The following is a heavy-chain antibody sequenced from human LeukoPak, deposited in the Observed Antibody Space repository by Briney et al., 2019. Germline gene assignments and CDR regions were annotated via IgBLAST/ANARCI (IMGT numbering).Heavy chain of an antibody. CDR1: GFTFNNYG. CDR2: IWYDGTNK. J-gene: IGHJ3*02. D-gene: IGHD3-10*01. Sequence: GGSLTLSCAASGFTFNNYGMHWVRQAPGKGLEWVALIWYDGTNKYYGDSVKGRFTISRDNSKNTLYLQMDSLRAEDTAVYYCARGRFGELSVATFDIWGQGTMVTVSS. CDR3: ARGRFGELSVATFDI. V-gene: IGHV3-33*01.